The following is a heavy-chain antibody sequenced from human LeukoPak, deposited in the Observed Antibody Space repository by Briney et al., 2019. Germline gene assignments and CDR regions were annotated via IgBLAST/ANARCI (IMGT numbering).Heavy chain of an antibody. D-gene: IGHD3-22*01. Sequence: SETLSLTCTVSGYSISSGYYWGWIRQPPGKGLEWIGSIYHSGSTYYNPSLKSRVTISVDTSKNQFSLKLSSVTAADTAVYYCATYYDSSGYFDHWGQGTLVTVSS. CDR3: ATYYDSSGYFDH. V-gene: IGHV4-38-2*02. J-gene: IGHJ4*02. CDR1: GYSISSGYY. CDR2: IYHSGST.